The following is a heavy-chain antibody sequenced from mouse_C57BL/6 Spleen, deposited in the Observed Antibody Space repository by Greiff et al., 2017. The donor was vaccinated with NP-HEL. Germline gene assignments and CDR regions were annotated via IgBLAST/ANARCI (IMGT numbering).Heavy chain of an antibody. Sequence: QVQLKQPGAELVKPGASVKLSCKASGYTFTSYWMQWVKQRPGQGLEWIGEIDPSDSYTNYNQKFKGKATLTVDTSSSTAYMQLSSLTSEDSAVYYCARRYYYGSSLYYFDYWGQGTTLTVSS. CDR2: IDPSDSYT. CDR1: GYTFTSYW. J-gene: IGHJ2*01. CDR3: ARRYYYGSSLYYFDY. D-gene: IGHD1-1*01. V-gene: IGHV1-50*01.